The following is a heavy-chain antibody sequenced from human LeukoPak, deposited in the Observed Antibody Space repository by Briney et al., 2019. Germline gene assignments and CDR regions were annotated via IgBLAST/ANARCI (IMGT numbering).Heavy chain of an antibody. Sequence: PGGSLRLSFAASGFTFSSYSMNWVRQAPGKGLEWVSSISSSSSYIYYADSVKGRFTISRDNAKNSLYLQMNSLRAEDTAVYYCARDGRSGYETDYWGQGTLVTVSS. CDR1: GFTFSSYS. CDR2: ISSSSSYI. CDR3: ARDGRSGYETDY. V-gene: IGHV3-21*01. J-gene: IGHJ4*02. D-gene: IGHD3-3*01.